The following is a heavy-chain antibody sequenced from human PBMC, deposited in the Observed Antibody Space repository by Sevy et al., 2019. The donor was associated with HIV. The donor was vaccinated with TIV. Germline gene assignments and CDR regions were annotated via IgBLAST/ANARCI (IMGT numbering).Heavy chain of an antibody. CDR3: AREGCTRPHDY. CDR2: LSFGCGKI. CDR1: GFACYDYS. D-gene: IGHD2-8*01. V-gene: IGHV3-23*01. Sequence: GGSLRLSCAASGFACYDYSMSWIRQAPGKGLGWVATLSFGCGKINYADSVKGRFTISRDNSKNSFYLQMDNLRVEDTALYYCAREGCTRPHDYWGQGTRVTVSS. J-gene: IGHJ4*02.